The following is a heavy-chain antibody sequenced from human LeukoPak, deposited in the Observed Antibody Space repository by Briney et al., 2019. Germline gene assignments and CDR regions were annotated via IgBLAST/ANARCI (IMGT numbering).Heavy chain of an antibody. J-gene: IGHJ4*02. V-gene: IGHV1-69*13. D-gene: IGHD5-18*01. CDR2: IIPIFGTA. Sequence: SVKVPCKASGGTFSSYAISWVRQAPGQGLEWMGGIIPIFGTANYAQKFQGRVTITADESTSTAYMELSSLRSEDTAVYYCARPLGYSYGYFDYWGQGTLVTVSS. CDR1: GGTFSSYA. CDR3: ARPLGYSYGYFDY.